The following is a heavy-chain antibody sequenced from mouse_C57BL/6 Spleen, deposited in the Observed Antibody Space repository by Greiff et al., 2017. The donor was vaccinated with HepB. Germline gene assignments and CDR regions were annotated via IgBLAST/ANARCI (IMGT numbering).Heavy chain of an antibody. D-gene: IGHD1-1*01. CDR1: GFTFSSYA. V-gene: IGHV5-4*01. J-gene: IGHJ3*01. Sequence: EVQLVESGGGLVKPGGSLKLSCAASGFTFSSYAMSWVRQTPEKRLEWVAIISDGGSYTYYPDNVKGRFTISRDNAKNNLYLQMSHLKSEDTAMYYCARDRRYYGSSYSWFAYWGQGTLVTVSA. CDR2: ISDGGSYT. CDR3: ARDRRYYGSSYSWFAY.